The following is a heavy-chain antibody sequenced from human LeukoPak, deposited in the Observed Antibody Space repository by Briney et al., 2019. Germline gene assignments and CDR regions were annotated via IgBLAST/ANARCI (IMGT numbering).Heavy chain of an antibody. Sequence: SETLSLTCTVSGGSLSSSSYYWGWLRQPPGRGLEWIATIYYTGSTNYNPSLKSRVTISVDTSKNQFSLKLSSVTAADTAVYYCAGHTSSTAFDIWGQGTMVTVSS. CDR3: AGHTSSTAFDI. CDR1: GGSLSSSSYY. V-gene: IGHV4-39*01. CDR2: IYYTGST. J-gene: IGHJ3*02. D-gene: IGHD3-10*01.